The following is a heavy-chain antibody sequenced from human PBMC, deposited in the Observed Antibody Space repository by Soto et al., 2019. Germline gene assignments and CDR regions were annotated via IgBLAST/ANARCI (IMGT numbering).Heavy chain of an antibody. CDR2: IWYDGSNK. D-gene: IGHD6-13*01. Sequence: QVQLVESGGGVVQPGRSLRLSCAASGFTFSSYGMHWVRQAPGKGLEWVAVIWYDGSNKYYADSVKGRFTISRDNSKNTLYLQINSLRAEDTAVYYCARDRIAAAVRVGSFDYWGQGTLVTVSS. V-gene: IGHV3-33*01. CDR1: GFTFSSYG. J-gene: IGHJ4*02. CDR3: ARDRIAAAVRVGSFDY.